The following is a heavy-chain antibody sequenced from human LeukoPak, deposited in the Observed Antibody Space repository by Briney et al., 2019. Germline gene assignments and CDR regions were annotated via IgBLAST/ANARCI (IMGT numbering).Heavy chain of an antibody. D-gene: IGHD6-13*01. CDR2: ISSRSSYI. Sequence: GGSLRLSCAASGFTFSSYSVNWVRQAPGKGLEWVSSISSRSSYIYYADSVKGRFTISRDNAKNSLYLQMNSLRADDTAVYYCAREGGGIAAGVYYFDYWGQGTLVTVSS. J-gene: IGHJ4*02. CDR3: AREGGGIAAGVYYFDY. V-gene: IGHV3-21*01. CDR1: GFTFSSYS.